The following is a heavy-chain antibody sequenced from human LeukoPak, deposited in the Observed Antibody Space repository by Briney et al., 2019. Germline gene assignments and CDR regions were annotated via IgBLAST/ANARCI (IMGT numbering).Heavy chain of an antibody. V-gene: IGHV1-69*04. CDR2: IIPILGIA. Sequence: SVKVSCKASGGTFSSYAISWVRQAPGQGLEWMGRIIPILGIANYAQKFQGRVTITADKSTSTAYMELSSLRSEDTAVYYCARANIVVTRTWGYGMDVWGQGTTVTVSS. CDR3: ARANIVVTRTWGYGMDV. D-gene: IGHD5-12*01. J-gene: IGHJ6*02. CDR1: GGTFSSYA.